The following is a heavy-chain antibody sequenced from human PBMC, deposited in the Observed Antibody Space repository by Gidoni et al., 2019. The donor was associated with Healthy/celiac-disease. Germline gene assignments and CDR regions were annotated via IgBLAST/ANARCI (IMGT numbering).Heavy chain of an antibody. CDR3: ARVLRRYYYDSSGPRETYYFDY. V-gene: IGHV3-72*01. Sequence: EVQLVESGGGLVQPGGSLRLSCAASGFPFNTHYMDWVRQAPGKGLEWVGRTRNKANSYTTEYAASVKGRFTISRDDSKNSLYLQMNSLKTEDTAVYYCARVLRRYYYDSSGPRETYYFDYWGQGTLVTVSS. J-gene: IGHJ4*02. CDR1: GFPFNTHY. CDR2: TRNKANSYTT. D-gene: IGHD3-22*01.